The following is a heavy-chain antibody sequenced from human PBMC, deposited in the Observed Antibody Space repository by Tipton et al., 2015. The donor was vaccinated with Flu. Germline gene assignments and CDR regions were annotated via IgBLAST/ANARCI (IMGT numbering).Heavy chain of an antibody. D-gene: IGHD2-21*02. V-gene: IGHV4-39*07. CDR2: IYYSGST. CDR1: GGSISSSSYY. J-gene: IGHJ6*02. CDR3: ARDPTQRCGGDCYSTWASYYGMDV. Sequence: TLSLTCTVSGGSISSSSYYWGWIRQPPGKGLEWIGSIYYSGSTYYNPSLKSRVTISVDTSKNQFSLKLSSVTAADTAVYYCARDPTQRCGGDCYSTWASYYGMDVWGQATTVTVSS.